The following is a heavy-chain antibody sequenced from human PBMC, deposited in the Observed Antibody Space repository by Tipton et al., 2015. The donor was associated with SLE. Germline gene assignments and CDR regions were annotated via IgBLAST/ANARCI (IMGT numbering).Heavy chain of an antibody. CDR2: ISAYNGNT. J-gene: IGHJ6*02. V-gene: IGHV1-18*04. Sequence: QSGPEVKKPGASVKVSCKASGYTFTSYYMHWVRQAPGQGLEWMGWISAYNGNTNYAQKLQGRVTMTTDTSTSTAYMELTSLRSDDTAVYYCARLPEDYFRMDVWGQGTTVPVSS. CDR3: ARLPEDYFRMDV. CDR1: GYTFTSYY.